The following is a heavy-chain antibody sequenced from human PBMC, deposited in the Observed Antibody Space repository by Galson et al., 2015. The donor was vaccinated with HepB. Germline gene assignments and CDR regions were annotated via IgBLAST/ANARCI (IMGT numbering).Heavy chain of an antibody. CDR3: AHLYARGYCSGTSCSWYAFDI. V-gene: IGHV2-5*02. D-gene: IGHD2-2*01. CDR2: FYWDDDN. J-gene: IGHJ3*02. CDR1: GFSVTTAGAG. Sequence: PALVKPTQTLTLTCTLSGFSVTTAGAGVGWIRQPPGKALEWLALFYWDDDNRYSPVLRSRLTISKDTPRNQVVLTMTNMDPLDTGTYYCAHLYARGYCSGTSCSWYAFDIWGQGTMVTVAS.